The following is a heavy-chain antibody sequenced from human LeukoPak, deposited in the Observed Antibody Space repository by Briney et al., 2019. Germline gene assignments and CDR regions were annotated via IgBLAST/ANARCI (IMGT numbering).Heavy chain of an antibody. CDR1: GGSISIYY. V-gene: IGHV4-59*08. CDR3: ARLPGDFDY. Sequence: SETLSLTCTVSGGSISIYYWSWIRQPPGKGLEWIGYIYYSGSTNYNPSLKSRVTISVDTSKNQFSLKLSSVTAADTAVYYCARLPGDFDYWGQGTLVTVSS. CDR2: IYYSGST. D-gene: IGHD3-10*01. J-gene: IGHJ4*02.